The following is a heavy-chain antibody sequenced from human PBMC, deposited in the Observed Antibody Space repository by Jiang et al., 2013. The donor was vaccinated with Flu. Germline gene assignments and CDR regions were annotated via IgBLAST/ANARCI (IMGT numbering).Heavy chain of an antibody. Sequence: RVTISVDTSKNQFSLRLSSVTAADTAVYYCARSVWASSSWPFDYWGQGTLVTVSS. D-gene: IGHD6-13*01. J-gene: IGHJ4*02. V-gene: IGHV4-30-2*04. CDR3: ARSVWASSSWPFDY.